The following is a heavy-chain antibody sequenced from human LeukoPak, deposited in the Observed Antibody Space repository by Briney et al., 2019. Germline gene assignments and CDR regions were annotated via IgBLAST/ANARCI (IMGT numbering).Heavy chain of an antibody. D-gene: IGHD3-3*01. V-gene: IGHV3-30*18. CDR2: ISSDGSIK. CDR1: KFTFSHYG. Sequence: QPGGSLRLSCTASKFTFSHYGMQWVRQAPGKGLEWVAVISSDGSIKVYADSVKGRFTLSRDNSINTVDLHMNSLRAEDTAVYYCVKEYHSRGFGAYFDYWGQGTLVTVSS. CDR3: VKEYHSRGFGAYFDY. J-gene: IGHJ4*02.